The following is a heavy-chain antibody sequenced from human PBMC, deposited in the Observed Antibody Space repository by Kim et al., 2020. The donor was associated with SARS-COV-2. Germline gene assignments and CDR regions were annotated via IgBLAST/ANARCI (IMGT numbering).Heavy chain of an antibody. D-gene: IGHD6-6*01. CDR2: INYSGNT. CDR3: ARLVSENSAVYY. J-gene: IGHJ4*02. V-gene: IGHV4-39*01. Sequence: SETLSLTCTVSGDSISRSSNYWGWIRQPPGKGLEWIGSINYSGNTYYNPSLKSRVTISVDTSKNQFSLKMRSVTAADTAVYYCARLVSENSAVYYWGQGT. CDR1: GDSISRSSNY.